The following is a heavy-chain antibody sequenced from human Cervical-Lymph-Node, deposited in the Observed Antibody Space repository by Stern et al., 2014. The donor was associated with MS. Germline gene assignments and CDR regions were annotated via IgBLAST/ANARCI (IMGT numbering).Heavy chain of an antibody. D-gene: IGHD1-26*01. Sequence: VQLVESGGGVVQPGRSLRLSCAASGFVFRRYALHWVRQAPGKGLAWVALISYDGRDKYYTDSVKGRFTVARDNSNNTVDLEMNSLRLEDTAVYYCAKGGSGSYLDWGQGSRVTVSS. CDR3: AKGGSGSYLD. CDR2: ISYDGRDK. V-gene: IGHV3-30*04. CDR1: GFVFRRYA. J-gene: IGHJ4*02.